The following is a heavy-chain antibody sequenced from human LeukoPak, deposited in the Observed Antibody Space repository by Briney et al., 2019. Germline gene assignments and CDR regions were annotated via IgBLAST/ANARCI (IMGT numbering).Heavy chain of an antibody. V-gene: IGHV3-9*01. D-gene: IGHD3-3*01. CDR1: GFNFDDYA. J-gene: IGHJ6*02. Sequence: GGSLRLSCAASGFNFDDYAMHWVRQAPGKGLEWVSGISWNTNNTDYSDSVRGRFTISRDNAKNSLYLQMNSLRPEDTALYYCAKDHRSFWSDGFNYYYAMDVWGQGTTVTVSS. CDR2: ISWNTNNT. CDR3: AKDHRSFWSDGFNYYYAMDV.